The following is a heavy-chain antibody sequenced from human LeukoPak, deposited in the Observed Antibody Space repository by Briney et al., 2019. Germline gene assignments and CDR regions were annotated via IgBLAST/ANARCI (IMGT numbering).Heavy chain of an antibody. V-gene: IGHV3-7*05. J-gene: IGHJ4*02. CDR2: INQDGSEK. Sequence: GGSLRLSCAASGFTLSRYWMSWVRQAPGKGLEWVANINQDGSEKNYVDSVKGRFTISRDNAKNSLYLQMNSLRAEDTAVYYCARAQDYWGQGTLVTVSS. CDR3: ARAQDY. CDR1: GFTLSRYW.